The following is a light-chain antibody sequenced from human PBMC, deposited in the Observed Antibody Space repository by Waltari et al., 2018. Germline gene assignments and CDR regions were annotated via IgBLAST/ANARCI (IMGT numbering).Light chain of an antibody. V-gene: IGLV1-44*01. CDR3: ASWDDSLNGVV. CDR1: SSNIGSNA. J-gene: IGLJ2*01. CDR2: SNN. Sequence: QSVLTQPPSASGTPRQGVTISCSGSSSNIGSNAVNWYQQLPGTAPKLLVNSNNQRPSGVPARFSGSKSGTSASLAISGLQSEDEADYYCASWDDSLNGVVFGGGTKLTVL.